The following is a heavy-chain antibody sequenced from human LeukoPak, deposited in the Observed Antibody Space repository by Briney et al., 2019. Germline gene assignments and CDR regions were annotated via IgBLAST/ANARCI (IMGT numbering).Heavy chain of an antibody. V-gene: IGHV4-59*01. D-gene: IGHD5-18*01. CDR1: GGSISSYY. CDR3: ARVQGFSWTMYYFDY. CDR2: IYYSGST. J-gene: IGHJ4*02. Sequence: SETLSLTCTVSGGSISSYYWSWIRQPPGKGLEWIGYIYYSGSTNYNPSLKSRVTISVDTSKNQFSLKLSSVTAADTAVYYCARVQGFSWTMYYFDYWGQGTLVTVSS.